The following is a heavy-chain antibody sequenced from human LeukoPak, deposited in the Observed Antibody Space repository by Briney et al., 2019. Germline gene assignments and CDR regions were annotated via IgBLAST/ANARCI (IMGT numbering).Heavy chain of an antibody. J-gene: IGHJ4*02. CDR2: ISSSSSYI. CDR1: GFTFSSYA. D-gene: IGHD6-19*01. Sequence: PGGSLRLSCAASGFTFSSYAMSWVRQAPGKGLEWVSSISSSSSYIYYADSVKGRFTISRDNAKNSLYLQMNSLRAEDTAVYYCARTGGGWYEDYFDYWGQGTLVTVSS. V-gene: IGHV3-21*01. CDR3: ARTGGGWYEDYFDY.